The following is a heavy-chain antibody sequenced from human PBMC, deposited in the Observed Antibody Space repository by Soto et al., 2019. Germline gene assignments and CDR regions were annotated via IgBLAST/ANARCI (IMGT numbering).Heavy chain of an antibody. CDR2: ISASGDTV. J-gene: IGHJ6*02. CDR1: GFTSTGFE. D-gene: IGHD3-16*01. CDR3: AALSVTGGVDV. V-gene: IGHV3-48*03. Sequence: ERLVESGGGFLQPGESLRISCAASGFTSTGFELTGVRQVPGRGLEWVAYISASGDTVYYADSVQGRFTISRDNARKSLYMQMGSLRVEDTAIYYCAALSVTGGVDVWGQGTTVTVS.